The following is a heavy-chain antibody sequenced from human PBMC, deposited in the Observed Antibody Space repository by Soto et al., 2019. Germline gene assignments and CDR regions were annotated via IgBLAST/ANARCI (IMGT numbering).Heavy chain of an antibody. CDR1: GGSISSGSYY. Sequence: QLQLQESGPGLVKPSETLSLTCTVSGGSISSGSYYWGWIRQPPGKGLEWIGSIYYSGSTYYNPSLKSRVTISVDTSKNQFSLKLSSVTAADTAVYYCARGEYDILTGYPFDYWGQGTLVTVSS. V-gene: IGHV4-39*01. CDR3: ARGEYDILTGYPFDY. J-gene: IGHJ4*02. D-gene: IGHD3-9*01. CDR2: IYYSGST.